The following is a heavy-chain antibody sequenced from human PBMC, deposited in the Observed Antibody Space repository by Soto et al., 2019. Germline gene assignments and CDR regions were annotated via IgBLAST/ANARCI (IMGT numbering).Heavy chain of an antibody. J-gene: IGHJ6*02. CDR2: ISSSSSYT. D-gene: IGHD2-21*02. Sequence: QVQLVESGGGLVKPGGSLRLSCAASGFTFTDYYMSWIRQAPGKGLEWISYISSSSSYTNYADSVKGRFTISRDNAKKSLYLQMNSLRTEDTGVYYCARELSGGDRIMDVWGQGTTVTVSS. V-gene: IGHV3-11*05. CDR1: GFTFTDYY. CDR3: ARELSGGDRIMDV.